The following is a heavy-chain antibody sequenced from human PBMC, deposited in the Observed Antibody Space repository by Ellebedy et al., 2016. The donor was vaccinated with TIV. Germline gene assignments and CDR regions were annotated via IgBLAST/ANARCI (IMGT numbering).Heavy chain of an antibody. Sequence: AASVKVSCKASGYTFTRYAIHWVRQAPGQRLEWMGWINAGNGNTKYSQKFQGRVTISRDTSASTAYMELSSLRSEDTAVYYCARELRGYSYGRGWFDPWGQGTLVTVSS. CDR3: ARELRGYSYGRGWFDP. J-gene: IGHJ5*02. CDR2: INAGNGNT. V-gene: IGHV1-3*01. CDR1: GYTFTRYA. D-gene: IGHD5-18*01.